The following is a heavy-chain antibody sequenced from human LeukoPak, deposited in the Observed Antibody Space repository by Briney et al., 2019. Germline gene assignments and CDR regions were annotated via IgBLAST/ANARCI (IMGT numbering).Heavy chain of an antibody. Sequence: ASVKVSCKASGYTFTSYGISWVRQAPGQGLEWMGWIGAYNGNTIYAQKLQGRVTMTTDTSTSTAYMELRSLRSEDTAVYYCARGSGSSGWYGGCFDYWGQGTLVTVSP. V-gene: IGHV1-18*01. CDR1: GYTFTSYG. CDR3: ARGSGSSGWYGGCFDY. CDR2: IGAYNGNT. D-gene: IGHD6-19*01. J-gene: IGHJ4*02.